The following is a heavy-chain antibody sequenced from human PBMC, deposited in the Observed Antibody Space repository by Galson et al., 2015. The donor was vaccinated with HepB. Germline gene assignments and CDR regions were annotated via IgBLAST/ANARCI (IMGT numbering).Heavy chain of an antibody. Sequence: QSGAEVKKPGESLRISCKGSGYSFTSYWITWVRQMPGKGLECMGRLDPSDSYTYYSPPFQGHVTISADRSIGTAYLQWSGLKSSDTAMYYCARSYGDYVDNWFDPWGQGTLVTVSS. V-gene: IGHV5-10-1*01. D-gene: IGHD4-17*01. CDR2: LDPSDSYT. CDR1: GYSFTSYW. J-gene: IGHJ5*02. CDR3: ARSYGDYVDNWFDP.